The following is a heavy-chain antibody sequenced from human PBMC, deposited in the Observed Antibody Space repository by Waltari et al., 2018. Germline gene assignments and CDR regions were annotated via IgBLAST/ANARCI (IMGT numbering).Heavy chain of an antibody. D-gene: IGHD3-10*01. J-gene: IGHJ6*02. CDR1: GFTLGSYW. CDR3: ATGSTARGYYGMDV. V-gene: IGHV3-7*01. CDR2: IKRDASEE. Sequence: EMQLVESGGGLVQPGGSLRLSCAPSGFTLGSYWMSWVRQAPGMGLGWVANIKRDASEEYYVDSVKGRFTISKDNAKNSLSLQMNSLRAEDTAVYYCATGSTARGYYGMDVWGQGTTVTVSS.